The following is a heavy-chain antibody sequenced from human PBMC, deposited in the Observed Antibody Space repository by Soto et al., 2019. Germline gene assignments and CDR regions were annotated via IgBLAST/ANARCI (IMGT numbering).Heavy chain of an antibody. D-gene: IGHD2-2*01. CDR3: ARFGDCSSTNCQLAY. J-gene: IGHJ4*02. CDR1: GGTFSSYA. Sequence: QVHLVQSGAEVKKPGSSVKVSCKASGGTFSSYAISWVRQAPGQVLELMGGIIAIFGTANYAAKFQGRVTITADESTSTAYMELSSLSAEDTAVYYCARFGDCSSTNCQLAYWGQGTLVTVSS. CDR2: IIAIFGTA. V-gene: IGHV1-69*01.